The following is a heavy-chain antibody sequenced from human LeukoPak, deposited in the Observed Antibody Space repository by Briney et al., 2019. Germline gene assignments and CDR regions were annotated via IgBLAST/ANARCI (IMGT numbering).Heavy chain of an antibody. V-gene: IGHV3-23*01. CDR3: AKAEQWLFGYYYGMDV. J-gene: IGHJ6*02. D-gene: IGHD6-19*01. CDR1: GFTFSNFW. Sequence: GGSLRLSCAASGFTFSNFWMHWVRQAPGKGLEWVSAISGSGGSTYYADSVKGRFTISRDNSKNTLYLQMNSLRAEDTAVYYCAKAEQWLFGYYYGMDVWGQGTTVTVSS. CDR2: ISGSGGST.